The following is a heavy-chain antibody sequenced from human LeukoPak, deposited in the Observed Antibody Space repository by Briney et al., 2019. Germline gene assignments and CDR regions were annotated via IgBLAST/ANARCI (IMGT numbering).Heavy chain of an antibody. V-gene: IGHV4-4*07. CDR3: ARDEGYWLGSSYYYNGMGV. D-gene: IGHD2-8*02. CDR1: GGSITNNY. Sequence: SETLSLTCTVSGGSITNNYWSWIRQPAGRGLEWIGNFHTSETTNYNPSLESRVTMSIDTSKNEFSLKVYSVTAADTAVYYCARDEGYWLGSSYYYNGMGVWGQGTTVTVSS. CDR2: FHTSETT. J-gene: IGHJ6*02.